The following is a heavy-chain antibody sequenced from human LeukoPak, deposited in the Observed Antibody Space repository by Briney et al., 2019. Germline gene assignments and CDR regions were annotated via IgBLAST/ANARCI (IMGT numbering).Heavy chain of an antibody. J-gene: IGHJ1*01. CDR2: IRSKANNYAT. CDR3: SAGPSGWTEFFRH. V-gene: IGHV3-73*01. Sequence: GGSLRLSCAAPAFALSDFTIHWVRQASGKGLEWVARIRSKANNYATEYGASVKGRFTISRNDAKNTAYLQMNGLKTEDTAIYYCSAGPSGWTEFFRHWGQGTLVTVSS. CDR1: AFALSDFT. D-gene: IGHD6-19*01.